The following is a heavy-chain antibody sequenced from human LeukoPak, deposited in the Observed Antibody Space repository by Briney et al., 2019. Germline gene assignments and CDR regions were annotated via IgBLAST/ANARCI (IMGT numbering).Heavy chain of an antibody. D-gene: IGHD6-13*01. CDR2: INWNGGST. J-gene: IGHJ4*02. CDR1: GFTFDDYG. Sequence: GSLRLSCAASGFTFDDYGMSWVRQAPGKGLEWVSGINWNGGSTGYADSVKGRFTISRDNAKNSLYLQMNSLRAEDTAVYYCARDLMGIAYRGAFYYWGQGTLVTVSS. V-gene: IGHV3-20*04. CDR3: ARDLMGIAYRGAFYY.